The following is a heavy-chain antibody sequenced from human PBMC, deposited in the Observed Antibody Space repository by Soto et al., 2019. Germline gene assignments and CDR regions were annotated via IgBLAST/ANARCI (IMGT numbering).Heavy chain of an antibody. CDR2: IYYSGST. Sequence: SETLSLTCTVSGGSISSYYWSWIRQPPGKGLEWIGYIYYSGSTNYNPSLKSRVTISVDTSKNQFSLKLSSVTAADTAVYYCASGHPYYDILTGYWENYFDYWGQGTLVTVSS. V-gene: IGHV4-59*01. D-gene: IGHD3-9*01. CDR3: ASGHPYYDILTGYWENYFDY. CDR1: GGSISSYY. J-gene: IGHJ4*02.